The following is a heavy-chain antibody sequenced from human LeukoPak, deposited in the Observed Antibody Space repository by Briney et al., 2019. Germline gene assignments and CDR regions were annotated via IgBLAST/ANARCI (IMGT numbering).Heavy chain of an antibody. CDR3: ARDSGSYEADY. D-gene: IGHD1-26*01. J-gene: IGHJ4*02. CDR2: INGDGSTT. CDR1: GFTFSRYW. Sequence: GGSLRLSCAASGFTFSRYWMHWVRQAPGKGLVWVSRINGDGSTTSYADSVKGGFTISRDNAKNTLYLQMNSLRAEDTAVYYCARDSGSYEADYWGQGTLVTVSS. V-gene: IGHV3-74*01.